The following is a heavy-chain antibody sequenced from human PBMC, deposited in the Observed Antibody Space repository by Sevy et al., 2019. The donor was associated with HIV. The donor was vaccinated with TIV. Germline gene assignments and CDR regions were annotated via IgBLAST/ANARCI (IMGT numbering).Heavy chain of an antibody. J-gene: IGHJ6*02. CDR1: AFTLSSYG. Sequence: GGSLRLSCTASAFTLSSYGMHWVRQAPGKGLEWVAVISYDETNTYYAHTVKGRFTISRDNSKNTLYLQMSSLRVEDTAVYYCAKDRLVARQGRIFYYYYGMDVWGPGTTVTVSS. CDR3: AKDRLVARQGRIFYYYYGMDV. V-gene: IGHV3-30*18. D-gene: IGHD6-6*01. CDR2: ISYDETNT.